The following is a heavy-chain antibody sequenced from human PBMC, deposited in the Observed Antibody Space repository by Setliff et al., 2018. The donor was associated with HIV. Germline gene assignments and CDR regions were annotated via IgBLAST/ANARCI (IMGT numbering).Heavy chain of an antibody. J-gene: IGHJ4*02. CDR3: ARASREYTGYDYWYFDY. CDR1: GDPISSGGYS. CDR2: IYPSGST. Sequence: PSETLSLTCAVSGDPISSGGYSWSWIRQPPGKGLEWIGYIYPSGSTYYNPSLKSRVTISVDRSKNQLSLNLKSVSAADTAVYYCARASREYTGYDYWYFDYWGQGTQVTVSS. D-gene: IGHD5-12*01. V-gene: IGHV4-30-2*01.